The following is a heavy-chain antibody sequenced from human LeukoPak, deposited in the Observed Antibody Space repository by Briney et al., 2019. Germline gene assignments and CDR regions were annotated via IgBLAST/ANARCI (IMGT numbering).Heavy chain of an antibody. CDR2: IYDSGRT. D-gene: IGHD6-19*01. CDR3: AREVAVAWNWFDP. Sequence: SSETLPLTCTVSGGSISSYYWTWIRQPAGKGLEWIGRIYDSGRTNYCPSLKSRVTISLDKSKNQFSLKLNSVTAADTAVYYCAREVAVAWNWFDPWGQGILVTVSS. J-gene: IGHJ5*02. CDR1: GGSISSYY. V-gene: IGHV4-4*07.